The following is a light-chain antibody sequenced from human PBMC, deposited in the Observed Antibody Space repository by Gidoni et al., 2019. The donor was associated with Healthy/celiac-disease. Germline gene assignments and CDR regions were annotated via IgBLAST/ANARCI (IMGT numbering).Light chain of an antibody. CDR2: GNS. V-gene: IGLV1-40*01. CDR1: SSNIGAGYD. Sequence: QSVLTQPPSVSGAPGQRVTISCTGNSSNIGAGYDVHWYQQLPGTAPKLLIYGNSNRPSGVPDRFSGSKSGTSASLAITGLQAEDEADYYYQSYDSSLSAHVVFGGGTKLTVL. J-gene: IGLJ2*01. CDR3: QSYDSSLSAHVV.